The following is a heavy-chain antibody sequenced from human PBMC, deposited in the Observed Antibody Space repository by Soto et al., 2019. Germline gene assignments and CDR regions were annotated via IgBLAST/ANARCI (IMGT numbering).Heavy chain of an antibody. D-gene: IGHD7-27*01. CDR3: ARGPAGDKVGY. V-gene: IGHV4-30-4*08. CDR2: IYNSGST. J-gene: IGHJ4*02. CDR1: GDSVNNGRYY. Sequence: QVQLQESGPGLVEPSQTLSLTCSVSGDSVNNGRYYWSWIRQTPGKGLEWIGHIYNSGSTYSNPSLRSRITISVDTSKNQFSLKLSSVTAADTAVYYCARGPAGDKVGYWGQGTLVTVSS.